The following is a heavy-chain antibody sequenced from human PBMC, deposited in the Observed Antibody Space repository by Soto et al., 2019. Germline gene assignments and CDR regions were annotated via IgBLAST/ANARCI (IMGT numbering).Heavy chain of an antibody. CDR2: ISYDGSNK. D-gene: IGHD4-17*01. J-gene: IGHJ5*02. CDR1: GFTFSSYA. Sequence: QVQLVESGGGVVQPGRSLRLSCAASGFTFSSYAMHWVRQAPGKGLEWVAVISYDGSNKYYADSVKGRFTISRDNSKNTLYLQMNSLRAEDTAVYYCASLTTVTTPNSPGFDPWGQGTLVTVSS. CDR3: ASLTTVTTPNSPGFDP. V-gene: IGHV3-30-3*01.